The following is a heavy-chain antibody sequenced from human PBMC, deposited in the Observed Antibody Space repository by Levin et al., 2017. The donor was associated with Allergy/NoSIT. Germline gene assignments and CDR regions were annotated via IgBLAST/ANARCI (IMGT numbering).Heavy chain of an antibody. CDR3: ARYYCPNGRWCGFDY. CDR2: IYYTGTT. CDR1: GDSVSSYY. Sequence: SQTLSLTCTVSGDSVSSYYWSWIRQPPGKGLEWIGYIYYTGTTNYNPSLRSRVTFSLDASKNQFSLRLTSVTAADTAVYYCARYYCPNGRWCGFDYWGQGALVTVSS. D-gene: IGHD2-8*01. V-gene: IGHV4-59*02. J-gene: IGHJ4*02.